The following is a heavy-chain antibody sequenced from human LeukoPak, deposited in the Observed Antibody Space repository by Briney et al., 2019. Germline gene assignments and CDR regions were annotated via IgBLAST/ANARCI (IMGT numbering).Heavy chain of an antibody. CDR1: GFTFYDYA. CDR3: AKDIGTKLWSYYAPTFDY. V-gene: IGHV3-9*01. J-gene: IGHJ4*02. Sequence: GGSLRLSCAASGFTFYDYAMHWVRQAPGKGLEWVSGISWNSGSIGYADSVKGRLTISRDNAKNSLYLQMNSLRAEDTALYYCAKDIGTKLWSYYAPTFDYWGQGALVTVSS. CDR2: ISWNSGSI. D-gene: IGHD1-26*01.